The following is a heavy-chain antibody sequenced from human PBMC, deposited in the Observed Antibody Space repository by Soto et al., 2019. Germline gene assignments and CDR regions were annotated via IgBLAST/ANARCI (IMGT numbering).Heavy chain of an antibody. CDR3: AKTSPDVLRFLEWLFQFDY. V-gene: IGHV3-30*18. J-gene: IGHJ4*02. Sequence: QVQLVESGGGVVQPGRSLRLSCAASGFTFSSYGMHWVRQAPGKGLEWVAVISYDGSNKYYADSVKGRFTISRDNSKNTLYLQMNSLRAEDTAVYYCAKTSPDVLRFLEWLFQFDYWGQGTLVTVAS. D-gene: IGHD3-3*01. CDR2: ISYDGSNK. CDR1: GFTFSSYG.